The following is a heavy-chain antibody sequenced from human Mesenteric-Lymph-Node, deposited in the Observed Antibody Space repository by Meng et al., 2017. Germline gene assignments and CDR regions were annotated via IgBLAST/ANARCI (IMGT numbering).Heavy chain of an antibody. D-gene: IGHD6-19*01. CDR2: INPNSGGT. CDR3: ARDHDSSGWYGGDAFDI. J-gene: IGHJ3*02. Sequence: ASVKVSCKASGYTFTGYYMHWVRQAPGQGLEWMGWINPNSGGTNYAQKFQGRVTMTRDTSISTAYMELSRLRSDDTAVYYCARDHDSSGWYGGDAFDIWGQGTMVTVSS. CDR1: GYTFTGYY. V-gene: IGHV1-2*02.